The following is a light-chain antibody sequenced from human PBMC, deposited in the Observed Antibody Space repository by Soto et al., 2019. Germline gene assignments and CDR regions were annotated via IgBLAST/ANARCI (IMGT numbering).Light chain of an antibody. Sequence: QSALTQPASLSGSPGQSITISCTGTSSDVGGYNYVSWYQQHPGKAPKLMIYDVSNRPSGVSNRFSGSKSGNTASLTISGLQAEDEADYSCCSYAGSYTWVFGGGTKLTVL. CDR1: SSDVGGYNY. CDR3: CSYAGSYTWV. V-gene: IGLV2-14*03. CDR2: DVS. J-gene: IGLJ3*02.